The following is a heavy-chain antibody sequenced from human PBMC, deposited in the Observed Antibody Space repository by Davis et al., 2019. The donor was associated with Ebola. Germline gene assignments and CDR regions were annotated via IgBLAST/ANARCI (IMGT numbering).Heavy chain of an antibody. CDR1: GFTFSRYS. CDR3: ASIGSGDGYRGWDY. J-gene: IGHJ4*02. Sequence: PGGSLRLSCAASGFTFSRYSMNWVRQAPGKGLEWVSFISSSSSYIYYADSVKGRFTISRDNAKNSLYLQMNSLRAEDTAVYYCASIGSGDGYRGWDYWGQGTLVTVSS. D-gene: IGHD5-24*01. V-gene: IGHV3-21*01. CDR2: ISSSSSYI.